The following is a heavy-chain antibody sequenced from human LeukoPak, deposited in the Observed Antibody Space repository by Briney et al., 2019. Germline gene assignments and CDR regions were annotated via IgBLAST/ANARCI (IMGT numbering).Heavy chain of an antibody. V-gene: IGHV3-23*01. Sequence: PGGSLRLSCAASGFTFSSYAMSWVRQAPGKGLEWVSTISTGGGSTYYADSVKGRFTISRDNSKNTLYLQMSSLRVEDTAVYYCAKDRQSNGYARDCWGQGTLVTVSP. J-gene: IGHJ4*02. CDR1: GFTFSSYA. CDR3: AKDRQSNGYARDC. D-gene: IGHD3-22*01. CDR2: ISTGGGST.